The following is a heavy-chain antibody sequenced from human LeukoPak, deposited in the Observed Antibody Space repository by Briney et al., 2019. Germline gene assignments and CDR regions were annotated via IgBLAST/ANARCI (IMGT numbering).Heavy chain of an antibody. V-gene: IGHV4-4*07. D-gene: IGHD6-13*01. J-gene: IGHJ4*02. CDR2: IYATGTT. CDR1: GVSISSYY. Sequence: PSETLSLTCTVSGVSISSYYWSWIRQPAGKGLEWIGRIYATGTTYYNPSLSSRVAMSVDTSKNQFSLKLSSVTAADTAVYYCARDSISSWYCLDYWGQGVLVTVSP. CDR3: ARDSISSWYCLDY.